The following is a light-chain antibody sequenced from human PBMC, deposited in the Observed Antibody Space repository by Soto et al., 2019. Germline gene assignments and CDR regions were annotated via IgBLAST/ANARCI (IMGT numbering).Light chain of an antibody. CDR1: SSNIGNNY. Sequence: QSVLTQPPSVSAAPGQKVTISCSGSSSNIGNNYVSWYQQLPGTAPKLLIYENYKRPSGIPDRFSGSKSGTSATLGITGLQTGDDADYYFGTWDSLSALYVFATGTKLTVI. J-gene: IGLJ1*01. CDR3: GTWDSLSALYV. CDR2: ENY. V-gene: IGLV1-51*02.